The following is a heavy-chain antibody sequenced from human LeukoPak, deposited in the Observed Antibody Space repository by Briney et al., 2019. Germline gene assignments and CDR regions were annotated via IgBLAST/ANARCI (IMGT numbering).Heavy chain of an antibody. J-gene: IGHJ5*02. V-gene: IGHV1-3*01. CDR2: INAGNGNT. CDR1: GYTFTIYA. CDR3: AWGYYYDSSGYLAWFDP. D-gene: IGHD3-22*01. Sequence: ASVKVSCKASGYTFTIYAMHWVRQAPGQRLEWMGWINAGNGNTKYSQKFQGRVTITRDTSASTAYMELSSLRSEDTAVYYCAWGYYYDSSGYLAWFDPWGQGTLVTVSS.